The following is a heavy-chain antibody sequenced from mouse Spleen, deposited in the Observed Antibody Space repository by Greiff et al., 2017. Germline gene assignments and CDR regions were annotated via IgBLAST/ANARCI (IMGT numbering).Heavy chain of an antibody. D-gene: IGHD2-3*01. CDR1: GFTFSDYG. CDR3: ARQRWLLPAWFAY. CDR2: ISSGSSTI. Sequence: DVHLVESGGGLVKPGGSLKLSCAASGFTFSDYGMHWVRQAPEKGLEWVAYISSGSSTIYYADTVKGRFTISRDNAKNTLFLQMTSLRSEDTAMYYCARQRWLLPAWFAYWGQGTLVTVSA. V-gene: IGHV5-17*01. J-gene: IGHJ3*01.